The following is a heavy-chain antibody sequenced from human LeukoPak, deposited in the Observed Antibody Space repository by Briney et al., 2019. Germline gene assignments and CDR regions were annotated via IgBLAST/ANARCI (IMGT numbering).Heavy chain of an antibody. D-gene: IGHD3-10*01. CDR2: IIPIFGTA. CDR3: ARVAGEGYFDY. CDR1: GGTFSSYA. J-gene: IGHJ4*02. Sequence: ASVKVSFEASGGTFSSYAISWVRQAPGQGLEWMGRIIPIFGTANYAQKFQGRVTITADKSTSTAYMELSSLRSEDTAVYYCARVAGEGYFDYWGQGTLVTASS. V-gene: IGHV1-69*06.